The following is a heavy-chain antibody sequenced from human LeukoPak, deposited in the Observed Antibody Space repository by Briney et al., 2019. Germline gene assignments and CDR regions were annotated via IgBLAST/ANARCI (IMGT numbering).Heavy chain of an antibody. CDR2: MNSDGSIT. CDR1: GFTFSTYW. Sequence: TGGSLRLSCAASGFTFSTYWMHWVRQAPGKGLVWVSHMNSDGSITSYADSVKGRFTISSDNAKNPLYLHMNTLRPDDTAVYYCARDALDTANPVWGQGPTVTVSS. CDR3: ARDALDTANPV. D-gene: IGHD5-18*01. J-gene: IGHJ6*02. V-gene: IGHV3-74*01.